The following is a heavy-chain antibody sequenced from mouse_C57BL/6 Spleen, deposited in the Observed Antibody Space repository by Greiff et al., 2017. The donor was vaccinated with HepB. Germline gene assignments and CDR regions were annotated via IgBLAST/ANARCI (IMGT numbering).Heavy chain of an antibody. Sequence: VQLQESGPELVKPGASVKISCKASGYAFSSSWMNWVKQRPGKGLEWIGRIYPGDGDTNYNGKFKGKATLTADKSSSTAYMQLSSLTSEDSAVYFCARTLRLYFDYWGQGTTLTVSS. J-gene: IGHJ2*01. CDR2: IYPGDGDT. CDR3: ARTLRLYFDY. D-gene: IGHD2-12*01. V-gene: IGHV1-82*01. CDR1: GYAFSSSW.